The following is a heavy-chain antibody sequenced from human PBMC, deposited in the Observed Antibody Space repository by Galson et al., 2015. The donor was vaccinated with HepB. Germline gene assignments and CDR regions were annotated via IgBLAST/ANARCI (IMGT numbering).Heavy chain of an antibody. J-gene: IGHJ3*02. CDR3: AREDIVVVPAAIPHAFDI. V-gene: IGHV4-4*02. CDR1: GGSISSSNW. CDR2: IFHRGGT. Sequence: SETLSLTCAVSGGSISSSNWWSWVRQPPGKGLEWIGEIFHRGGTNNNPALKSRVTISVDKSKNKFSLKLSSVTAADTAVYYCAREDIVVVPAAIPHAFDIWGQGTMVTVSS. D-gene: IGHD2-2*01.